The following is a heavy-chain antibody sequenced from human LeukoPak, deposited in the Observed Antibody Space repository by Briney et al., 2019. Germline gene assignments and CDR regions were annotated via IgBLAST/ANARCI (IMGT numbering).Heavy chain of an antibody. CDR2: ISYDGSNK. CDR3: ARDRGYCTNGVCLRFDY. J-gene: IGHJ4*02. D-gene: IGHD2-8*01. CDR1: GFTFSSYA. V-gene: IGHV3-30*04. Sequence: GGTLRLSCAASGFTFSSYAMHWVRQAPGKGPEWVAVISYDGSNKYYAGSVKGRFTISRDNSKNTLYLQMNSLRAEDTAVYYCARDRGYCTNGVCLRFDYWGQGTLVTVSS.